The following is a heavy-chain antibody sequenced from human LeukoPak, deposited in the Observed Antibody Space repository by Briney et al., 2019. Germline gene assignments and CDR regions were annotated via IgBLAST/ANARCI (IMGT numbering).Heavy chain of an antibody. CDR3: ASDYYDSSGYQPPNAFDI. J-gene: IGHJ3*02. D-gene: IGHD3-22*01. CDR1: GFTFRTYG. CDR2: IWYDGSNK. Sequence: GGSLRLSCAASGFTFRTYGMHWVRQAPGKGLEWVAVIWYDGSNKYYPDSVKGRFTISRDNSKNTLYLQMNSLRAEDTAVYYCASDYYDSSGYQPPNAFDIWGQGTMVTVSS. V-gene: IGHV3-33*01.